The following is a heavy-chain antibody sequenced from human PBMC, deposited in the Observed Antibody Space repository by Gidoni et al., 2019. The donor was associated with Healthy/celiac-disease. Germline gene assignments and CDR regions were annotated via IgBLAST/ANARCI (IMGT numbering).Heavy chain of an antibody. V-gene: IGHV3-30*18. CDR2: ISYDGSNK. Sequence: QVQLVESGGGVVQPGRSLRLSCAASGFTFSSYGMHWVRQAPGKGLEWVAVISYDGSNKYYADSVKGRFTISRDNSKNTLYLQMNSLRAEDTAVYYCAKVAYYGSGSPPYYYGMDVWGQGTTVTVSS. J-gene: IGHJ6*02. CDR3: AKVAYYGSGSPPYYYGMDV. D-gene: IGHD3-10*01. CDR1: GFTFSSYG.